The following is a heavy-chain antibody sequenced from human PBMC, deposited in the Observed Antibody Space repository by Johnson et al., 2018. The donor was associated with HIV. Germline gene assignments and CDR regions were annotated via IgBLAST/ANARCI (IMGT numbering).Heavy chain of an antibody. CDR1: GFTFSSYA. J-gene: IGHJ3*02. CDR2: ISYDGSNK. V-gene: IGHV3-30-3*01. CDR3: ARGSKWGLLGAFDI. Sequence: QVQLVESGGGVVQPGRSLRLSCAASGFTFSSYAMHWVRQAPGKGLEWVAVISYDGSNKYYADSVKGRFTISRDNSKNTLYLQMNSLRAEDTAVYYCARGSKWGLLGAFDIWGQGTMVTVSS. D-gene: IGHD1-26*01.